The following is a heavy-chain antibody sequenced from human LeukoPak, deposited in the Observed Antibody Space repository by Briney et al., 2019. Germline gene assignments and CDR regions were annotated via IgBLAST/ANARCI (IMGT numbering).Heavy chain of an antibody. Sequence: PGGSLRLSCAASGLAFSPYTMHWARQPPGKGLEWVSVISRRDDYTYYADSVKGRFTISRDNSKNTLYLQMNTLRAEDTAVYYCANDYRSGSFHDFWGQGTLVTVSS. CDR1: GLAFSPYT. J-gene: IGHJ4*02. D-gene: IGHD3-10*01. V-gene: IGHV3-23*01. CDR2: ISRRDDYT. CDR3: ANDYRSGSFHDF.